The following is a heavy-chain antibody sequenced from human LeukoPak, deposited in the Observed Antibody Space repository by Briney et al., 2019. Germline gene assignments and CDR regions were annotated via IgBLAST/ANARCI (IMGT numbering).Heavy chain of an antibody. CDR1: GFTFSTYG. V-gene: IGHV3-30*03. CDR2: VSYDGSNK. Sequence: GGSLRLSCAVSGFTFSTYGMHWVRQAPGKGLEWVAHVSYDGSNKYYADSVKGRFTISRDNSKNTLYLQMNSLRAEDTAVYYCARAARGSGWYYFDYWGQGTLVTVSS. J-gene: IGHJ4*02. CDR3: ARAARGSGWYYFDY. D-gene: IGHD6-19*01.